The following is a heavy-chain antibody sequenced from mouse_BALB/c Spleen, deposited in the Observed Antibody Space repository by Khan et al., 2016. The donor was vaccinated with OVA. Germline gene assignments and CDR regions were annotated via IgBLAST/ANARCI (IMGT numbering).Heavy chain of an antibody. CDR3: TRTKYYGNSLYTMDY. J-gene: IGHJ4*01. D-gene: IGHD1-1*01. Sequence: DLVKPGASVKLSCKASGYTFTSYWINWIKQRPGQGLEWIGRVSPGSGSPYYNEIFKGKATVTIDKSSSTAYIQLNSLSSEDSAVFFYTRTKYYGNSLYTMDYWGQGTSLTVSS. V-gene: IGHV1S41*01. CDR2: VSPGSGSP. CDR1: GYTFTSYW.